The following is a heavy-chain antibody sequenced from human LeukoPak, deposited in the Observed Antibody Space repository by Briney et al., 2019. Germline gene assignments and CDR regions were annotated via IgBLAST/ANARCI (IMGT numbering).Heavy chain of an antibody. CDR2: ISGSGGST. J-gene: IGHJ4*02. Sequence: GGSLRLSCAASGFTFSSYAMSWVRQAPGKGPEWVSAISGSGGSTYYADSVKGRFTISRDNSKNTLYLQMNSLRAEDTAVYYCAKTPLDYYDSSGYYKEVYWGQGTLVTVSS. CDR1: GFTFSSYA. D-gene: IGHD3-22*01. V-gene: IGHV3-23*01. CDR3: AKTPLDYYDSSGYYKEVY.